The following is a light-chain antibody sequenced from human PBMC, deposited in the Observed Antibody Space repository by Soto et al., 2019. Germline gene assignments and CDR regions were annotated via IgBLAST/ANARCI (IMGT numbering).Light chain of an antibody. Sequence: QSVLTQPPSASGSPVQSVTISCTGTSSDVGGYNYVSWYQQHPGKAPKLMIYEVTKRPSGVPDRFSGSKSGNTASLTVSGLQAEDEADYYCSSYAGSNRRVFGTGTKVTVL. CDR1: SSDVGGYNY. CDR3: SSYAGSNRRV. CDR2: EVT. J-gene: IGLJ1*01. V-gene: IGLV2-8*01.